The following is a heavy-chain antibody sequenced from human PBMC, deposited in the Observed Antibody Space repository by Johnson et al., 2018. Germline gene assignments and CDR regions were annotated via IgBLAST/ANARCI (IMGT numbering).Heavy chain of an antibody. CDR2: ISYDGSNK. J-gene: IGHJ6*03. CDR1: GFTFSSYA. CDR3: ERDGGATAYYYYYYMDV. V-gene: IGHV3-30-3*01. D-gene: IGHD5-24*01. Sequence: QVQLVQSGGGLVQPGGSLRLSCAASGFTFSSYAMHWVRQAPGKWLEWVAVISYDGSNKYYADSVKGRFTISRDNYKNTLYLQMNRLRAEDTAVYYCERDGGATAYYYYYYMDVWGKGTTVTVSS.